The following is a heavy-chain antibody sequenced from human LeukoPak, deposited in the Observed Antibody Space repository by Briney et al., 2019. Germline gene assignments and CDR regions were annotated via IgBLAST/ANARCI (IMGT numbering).Heavy chain of an antibody. CDR2: ISYDGSNK. V-gene: IGHV3-30*03. Sequence: GGSLRLSCAASGFTFSSYGMHWVRQAPGKGLEWVAVISYDGSNKYYADSVKGRFTISRDNAKNSLYLQMNSLRAEDTAVYYCARAKGGSPNWGKNLEFDYWGQGTLVTVSS. CDR3: ARAKGGSPNWGKNLEFDY. J-gene: IGHJ4*02. CDR1: GFTFSSYG. D-gene: IGHD7-27*01.